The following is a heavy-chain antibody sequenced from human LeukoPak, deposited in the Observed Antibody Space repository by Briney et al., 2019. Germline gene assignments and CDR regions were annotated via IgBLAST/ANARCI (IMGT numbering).Heavy chain of an antibody. CDR2: MYYSGSP. CDR3: ATAYCGSISFLVFFNT. CDR1: GFSVSDGRHH. Sequence: SDTLSLTCHVSGFSVSDGRHHWAWLPPQPGKGLEWMGYMYYSGSPKYHPSLKSRHNITIDGCKSHCSLQLSSVSAADTATCFCATAYCGSISFLVFFNTGGGGTRVTVSS. D-gene: IGHD2-21*01. V-gene: IGHV4-61*03. J-gene: IGHJ3*02.